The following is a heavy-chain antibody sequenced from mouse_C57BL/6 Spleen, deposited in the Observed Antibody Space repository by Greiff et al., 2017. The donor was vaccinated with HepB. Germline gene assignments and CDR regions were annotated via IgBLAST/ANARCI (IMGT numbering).Heavy chain of an antibody. Sequence: VKLQESGAELVKPGASVKLSCKASGYTFTEYTIHWVKQRPGQGLEWIGWFYPGSGSIKYNEKFKDKATLTADKSSSTVYMELSRLTSEDSAVYFCARHEGKAVYYYGSTAWFAYWGQGTLVTVSA. D-gene: IGHD1-1*01. CDR3: ARHEGKAVYYYGSTAWFAY. CDR2: FYPGSGSI. V-gene: IGHV1-62-2*01. CDR1: GYTFTEYT. J-gene: IGHJ3*01.